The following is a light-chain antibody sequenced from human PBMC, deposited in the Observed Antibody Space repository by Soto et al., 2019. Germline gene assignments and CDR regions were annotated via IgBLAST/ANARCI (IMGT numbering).Light chain of an antibody. V-gene: IGLV2-23*01. J-gene: IGLJ1*01. Sequence: QSVLTQPASVSGSHGQSLTISCTGTSSDVGSSNFVSWYQQHPGKAPKLIIYEGSRRPSGVSGRFSGSKSGNAASLTISGLQAEDEADYYCCSFPGTSTLYVFGSGTKLTVL. CDR1: SSDVGSSNF. CDR2: EGS. CDR3: CSFPGTSTLYV.